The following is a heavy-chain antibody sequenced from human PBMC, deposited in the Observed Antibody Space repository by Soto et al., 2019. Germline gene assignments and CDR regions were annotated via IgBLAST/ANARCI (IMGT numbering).Heavy chain of an antibody. Sequence: QVQLVQSGAEVKKPGSSVKVSCKASGGTFSSYAIGWVRQAPGQGLEWMGGIIPIFGTANYAQKFQGRVTLTADKSTSTAYMELSSLRSEDTAVYYCATNRDIVLMVYATYYYYYGMDFWGQGTTVTVSS. V-gene: IGHV1-69*06. J-gene: IGHJ6*02. CDR2: IIPIFGTA. CDR3: ATNRDIVLMVYATYYYYYGMDF. CDR1: GGTFSSYA. D-gene: IGHD2-8*01.